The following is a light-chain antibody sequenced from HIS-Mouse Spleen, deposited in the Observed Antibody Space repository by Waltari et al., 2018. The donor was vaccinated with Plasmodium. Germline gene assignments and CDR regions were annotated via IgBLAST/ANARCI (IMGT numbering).Light chain of an antibody. CDR2: GAS. CDR1: QSVSSN. V-gene: IGKV3-15*01. CDR3: QQYYSYPLT. Sequence: EIVMTQSPATLSVSPGDRATLSCRASQSVSSNLAWYQQKPGQAPRLLIYGASTRATGIPARFSGSGSGTEFTLTISSLQSEDFAVYYCQQYYSYPLTFGGGTKVEIK. J-gene: IGKJ4*01.